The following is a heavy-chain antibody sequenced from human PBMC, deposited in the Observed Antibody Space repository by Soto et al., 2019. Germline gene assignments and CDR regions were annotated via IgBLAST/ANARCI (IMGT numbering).Heavy chain of an antibody. V-gene: IGHV3-23*01. Sequence: GGSLRLSCAASGFTFSLYAMSWVRQAPGKGLEWVSGISGTASRTYYADSVKGRFTISRDNSENTLYLQLNSLRGEDTAVYYCAKVWWLGYDAFDIWGQGTMVTVSS. CDR1: GFTFSLYA. CDR3: AKVWWLGYDAFDI. D-gene: IGHD6-19*01. J-gene: IGHJ3*02. CDR2: ISGTASRT.